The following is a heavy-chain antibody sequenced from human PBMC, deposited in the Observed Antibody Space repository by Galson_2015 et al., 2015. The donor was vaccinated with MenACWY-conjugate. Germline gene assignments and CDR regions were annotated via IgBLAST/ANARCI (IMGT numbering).Heavy chain of an antibody. V-gene: IGHV4-39*07. Sequence: SETLSLTCIASGAAITSDDYYGGWIRQVPGKGLEWIGTVFYNGTTYYNPSLKSRVTISVDTSKNQFSLKLSSVTAADTAVYYCARESGVTGTFDYWGQGTLVTVSS. CDR2: VFYNGTT. D-gene: IGHD2-8*02. CDR1: GAAITSDDYY. CDR3: ARESGVTGTFDY. J-gene: IGHJ4*02.